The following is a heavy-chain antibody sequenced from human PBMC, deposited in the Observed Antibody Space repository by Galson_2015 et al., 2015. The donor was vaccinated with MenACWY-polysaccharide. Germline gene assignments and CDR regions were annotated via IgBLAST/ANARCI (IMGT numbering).Heavy chain of an antibody. V-gene: IGHV3-23*01. CDR1: GFTFSSYA. Sequence: SLRLPCAASGFTFSSYAMSWVRQAPGKGLEWVSGISASGGSRYYADSVKGRCTISRDSSKNTLSLQMNSLRPEDTAVYYCAKDLRYCSGGSCYSYSYYYGMDFWGQGTTVTVSS. J-gene: IGHJ6*02. CDR2: ISASGGSR. CDR3: AKDLRYCSGGSCYSYSYYYGMDF. D-gene: IGHD2-15*01.